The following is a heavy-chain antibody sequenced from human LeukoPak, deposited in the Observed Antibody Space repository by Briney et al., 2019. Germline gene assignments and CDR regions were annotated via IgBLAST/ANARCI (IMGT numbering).Heavy chain of an antibody. CDR1: GDSVSSNSAA. CDR3: ARAITMVRGPDDKSYYYYYGMDV. J-gene: IGHJ6*02. CDR2: TYYRSKWYN. V-gene: IGHV6-1*01. D-gene: IGHD3-10*01. Sequence: SQTLSLTCAISGDSVSSNSAAWNWIRQSPSRGLEWLGRTYYRSKWYNDYAVSVKSRITINPDTSKNQFSLQLNSVTPEDTAVYYCARAITMVRGPDDKSYYYYYGMDVWGQGTTVTVSS.